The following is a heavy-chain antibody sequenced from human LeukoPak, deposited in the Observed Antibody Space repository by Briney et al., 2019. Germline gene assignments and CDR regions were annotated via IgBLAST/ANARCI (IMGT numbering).Heavy chain of an antibody. CDR3: ASSGWYYFDY. J-gene: IGHJ4*02. CDR1: GFTFSSYS. V-gene: IGHV3-21*01. D-gene: IGHD6-19*01. CDR2: ISSSSSYI. Sequence: KPGASLRLSCAASGFTFSSYSMNWVRQAPGKGLEWVSSISSSSSYIYYADSVKGRFTISRDNAKSSLYLQMNSLRAEDTAVYYCASSGWYYFDYWGQGTLVTVSS.